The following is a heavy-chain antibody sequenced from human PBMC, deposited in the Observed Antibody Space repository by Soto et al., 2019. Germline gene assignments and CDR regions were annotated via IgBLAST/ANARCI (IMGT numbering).Heavy chain of an antibody. CDR1: GFSVSSNY. V-gene: IGHV3-53*04. J-gene: IGHJ6*02. Sequence: EVQLVESGGGLVQPGGSLRLSCAASGFSVSSNYMSWVRQAPGKGLEWVSIIYSGGSTYYADSVKGRFTISRHNSENTLYLQMNSLRAEDTAVYYCASDYDILSGYKGYHYYGMDVWGQGTTVTVSS. CDR3: ASDYDILSGYKGYHYYGMDV. D-gene: IGHD3-9*01. CDR2: IYSGGST.